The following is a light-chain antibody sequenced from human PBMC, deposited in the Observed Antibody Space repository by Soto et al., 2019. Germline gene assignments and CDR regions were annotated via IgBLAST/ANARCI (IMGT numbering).Light chain of an antibody. Sequence: EIVLTQSPGTLSLSPGERATLSCRASQSVSSSYLAWYQQKPGQAPRLLIYGASSRATGIPDRFSGSGSGTDFTLTISRLEPEDFAVYYCQQSGGSTRTFGQGTKVDNK. CDR2: GAS. CDR1: QSVSSSY. V-gene: IGKV3-20*01. CDR3: QQSGGSTRT. J-gene: IGKJ1*01.